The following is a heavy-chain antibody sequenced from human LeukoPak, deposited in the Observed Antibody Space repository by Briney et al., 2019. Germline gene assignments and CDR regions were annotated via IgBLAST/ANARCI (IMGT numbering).Heavy chain of an antibody. J-gene: IGHJ4*02. CDR1: GFTFSSHW. V-gene: IGHV3-74*01. Sequence: GGSLRLSCAASGFTFSSHWMHWVRPAPGKGLVWVSFIYNDARVTSYAVSVKGRFTISRDNAKNTLYLQMNSLRAEDTAMYYCARGGQGAVDYWGPGTLVTVSS. CDR3: ARGGQGAVDY. CDR2: IYNDARVT. D-gene: IGHD3-16*01.